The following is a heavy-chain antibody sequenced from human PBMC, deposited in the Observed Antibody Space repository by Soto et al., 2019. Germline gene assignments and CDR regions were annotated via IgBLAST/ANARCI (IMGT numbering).Heavy chain of an antibody. CDR1: GDSISTYY. CDR2: LYYGRSA. CDR3: AIRSMAVVPVY. J-gene: IGHJ4*02. Sequence: QVQLQESGPGLVKPSETLSLTCAVSGDSISTYYCMWIRQPPGKGLESIGYLYYGRSANYNPSLKNPVALSVDTSTNQCSMTLSSMPAADTVVYYCAIRSMAVVPVYWGQGTLVTVSS. V-gene: IGHV4-59*01. D-gene: IGHD3-22*01.